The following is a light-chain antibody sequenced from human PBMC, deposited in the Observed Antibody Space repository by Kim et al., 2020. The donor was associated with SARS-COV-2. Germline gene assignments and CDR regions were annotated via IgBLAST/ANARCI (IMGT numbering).Light chain of an antibody. CDR3: TSYSGSDTWV. V-gene: IGLV2-14*03. CDR1: SSDIVGYNY. Sequence: GQSITISCTGSSSDIVGYNYVSWFQQHPGKAPKLMIYDVTKWPSGISNRFSGSKSGNTASLTISGLQAEDEADYYCTSYSGSDTWVFGGGTQLTVL. CDR2: DVT. J-gene: IGLJ3*02.